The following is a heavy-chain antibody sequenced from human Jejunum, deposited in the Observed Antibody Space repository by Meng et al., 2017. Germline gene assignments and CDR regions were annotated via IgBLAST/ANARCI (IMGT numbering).Heavy chain of an antibody. J-gene: IGHJ4*02. CDR1: NGSMTDYY. Sequence: GSLRLSCIVSNGSMTDYYWSWVRQPPGKGLEWIGYVYSSGSTKYNPSLESRVTISVDTSKNQFSLKLDSVTAADTGVYYCARARSLTIWGQGRPVTVSS. CDR2: VYSSGST. V-gene: IGHV4-4*08. CDR3: ARARSLTI.